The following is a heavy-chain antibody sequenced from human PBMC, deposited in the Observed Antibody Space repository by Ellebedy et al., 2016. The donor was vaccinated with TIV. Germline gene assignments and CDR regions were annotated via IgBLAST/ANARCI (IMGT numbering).Heavy chain of an antibody. CDR3: ATACNFYY. V-gene: IGHV1-24*01. J-gene: IGHJ4*02. Sequence: AASVKVSCKVSAYTLTELSMHWVRQAPGKGLEWMGGFDPEDGETIYAQKVQGRVTMTEDTSTDTAYMERSSLGSEDTAVYYCATACNFYYWGQGTLVTVSS. D-gene: IGHD2/OR15-2a*01. CDR2: FDPEDGET. CDR1: AYTLTELS.